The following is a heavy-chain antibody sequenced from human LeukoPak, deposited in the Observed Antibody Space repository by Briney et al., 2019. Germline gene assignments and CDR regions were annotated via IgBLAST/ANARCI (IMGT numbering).Heavy chain of an antibody. D-gene: IGHD3-10*02. CDR3: AELGITMIGGV. Sequence: GGSLRLSCVASGFRFSSHWMSWVRHTPGKGLEWVANIKHDGSEKYYLDSVKGRFTISRDNAKNSLYLQMNSLRAEDTAVYYCAELGITMIGGVWGKGTTVTISS. CDR2: IKHDGSEK. J-gene: IGHJ6*04. V-gene: IGHV3-7*01. CDR1: GFRFSSHW.